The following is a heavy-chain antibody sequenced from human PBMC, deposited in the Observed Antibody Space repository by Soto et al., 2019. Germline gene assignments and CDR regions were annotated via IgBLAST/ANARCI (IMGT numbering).Heavy chain of an antibody. Sequence: SETLSLTCAVSGGSISSSNWWSWVRKPPGKGLEWIGEIYHSGSTNYNPSLKSRVTISVDKSKNQFSLKLSSVTAADTAVYYCARDQDYYYYGMDVWGQGTTVTVSS. J-gene: IGHJ6*02. CDR2: IYHSGST. CDR1: GGSISSSNW. V-gene: IGHV4-4*02. CDR3: ARDQDYYYYGMDV.